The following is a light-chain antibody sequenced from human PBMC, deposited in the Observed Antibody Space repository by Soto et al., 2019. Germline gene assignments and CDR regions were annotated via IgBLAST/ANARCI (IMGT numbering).Light chain of an antibody. V-gene: IGLV2-8*01. CDR3: TSYAGTYSFFYV. Sequence: SVLTQPPSASGSPGQSVTISCTGTSSDVGAYNYVSWYQQLPGKAPKLIIYEVSKRPSGVPDRFSGSKSGNTASLTVSGLQAEDEADYYCTSYAGTYSFFYVFGTGTKATVL. CDR1: SSDVGAYNY. CDR2: EVS. J-gene: IGLJ1*01.